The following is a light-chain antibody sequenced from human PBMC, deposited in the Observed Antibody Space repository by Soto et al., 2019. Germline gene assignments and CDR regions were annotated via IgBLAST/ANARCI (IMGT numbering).Light chain of an antibody. Sequence: DIEKTQSPLSLPVPPGEPASISCRSSQSLLHSNGYNYLDWYLQKPGQSPQLLIYLGSNRASGVPDRFSGSGSGTDFTLKISRVEAEDVGVYYCMQPLQSWTFGRGSKVDIK. V-gene: IGKV2-28*01. CDR3: MQPLQSWT. J-gene: IGKJ1*01. CDR2: LGS. CDR1: QSLLHSNGYNY.